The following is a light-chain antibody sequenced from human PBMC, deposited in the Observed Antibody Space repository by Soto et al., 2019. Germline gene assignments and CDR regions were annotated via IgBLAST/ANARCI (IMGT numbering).Light chain of an antibody. CDR2: DAS. CDR1: QSVSSY. J-gene: IGKJ1*01. CDR3: LSKT. V-gene: IGKV3-11*01. Sequence: EIVLTQSTAPLSLSPGERATLSCRASQSVSSYLAWYQQKPGQAPRLLIYDASNRATGIPARFSGSGSGTDFTLTISSLEPADFAVYYCLSKTFGQGTKVDIK.